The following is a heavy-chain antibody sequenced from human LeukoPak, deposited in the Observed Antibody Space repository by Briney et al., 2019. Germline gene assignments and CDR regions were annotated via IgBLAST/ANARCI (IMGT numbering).Heavy chain of an antibody. CDR1: GGSISSYY. Sequence: PSETLSLTCTVSGGSISSYYWSWIRQPPGKGLEWIGYIYYSGSTNYNPSLKSRVTISVDTSKNQFSLKLSSVTAADTAAYYCAREGIAAAGIAFDIWGQGTMVTVSS. J-gene: IGHJ3*02. CDR2: IYYSGST. V-gene: IGHV4-59*01. D-gene: IGHD6-13*01. CDR3: AREGIAAAGIAFDI.